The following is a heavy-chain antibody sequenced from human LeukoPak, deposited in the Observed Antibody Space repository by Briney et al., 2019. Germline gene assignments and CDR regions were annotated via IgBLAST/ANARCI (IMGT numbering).Heavy chain of an antibody. CDR1: GFTFSSYA. Sequence: GGSLRLSCAASGFTFSSYAMSWVRQAPGKGLEWVAVIWYDGSNKYYADSVKGRFTISRDNSKNTLSLQMNSLRVEDTAMYYCARDLRLSSGYLLYYFDYWGQGTLVTVSS. V-gene: IGHV3-33*08. CDR3: ARDLRLSSGYLLYYFDY. J-gene: IGHJ4*02. CDR2: IWYDGSNK. D-gene: IGHD3-22*01.